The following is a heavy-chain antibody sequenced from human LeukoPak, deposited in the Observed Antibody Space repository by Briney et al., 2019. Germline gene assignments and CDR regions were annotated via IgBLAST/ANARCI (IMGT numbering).Heavy chain of an antibody. Sequence: SETLFLTCTVSGGSISRSTYYWGWVRQPPGKGLEWIGNIYYSRSTYYNPSLKSRLTVSVDASKNQFSLKLSSVAAADTAVYYCARDTGGYHFDQWGRGTLVTVSS. V-gene: IGHV4-39*02. CDR1: GGSISRSTYY. J-gene: IGHJ4*02. D-gene: IGHD3-16*02. CDR2: IYYSRST. CDR3: ARDTGGYHFDQ.